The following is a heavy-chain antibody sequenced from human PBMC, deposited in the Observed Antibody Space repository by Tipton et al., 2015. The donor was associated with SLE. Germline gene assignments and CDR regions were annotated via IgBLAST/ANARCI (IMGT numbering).Heavy chain of an antibody. CDR3: ARSVLAYRSGGFDY. J-gene: IGHJ4*02. CDR1: GQSINGNDYL. Sequence: TLSLTCTVSGQSINGNDYLWTWIRQLPGKGLEWIGSISYTGSTFYSPSLKSRVTISLDTSKNHFSLRLISVTAADTAVYYCARSVLAYRSGGFDYWGQGTLVTVSS. D-gene: IGHD2-15*01. V-gene: IGHV4-39*02. CDR2: ISYTGST.